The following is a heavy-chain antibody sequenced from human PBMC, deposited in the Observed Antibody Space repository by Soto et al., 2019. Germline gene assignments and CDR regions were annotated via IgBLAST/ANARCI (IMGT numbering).Heavy chain of an antibody. J-gene: IGHJ5*02. CDR1: GVNVSNHS. Sequence: SETLSLTCRASGVNVSNHSWSWVRQSPGKGLEWIGFISNTGNTTYNPSLQGRVNISPDTSNNRISLRLNSVTAADTAVYYCAREAGFCGQRCYRNIWSDPWGQGILVTVSS. CDR2: ISNTGNT. V-gene: IGHV4-4*08. D-gene: IGHD2-2*02. CDR3: AREAGFCGQRCYRNIWSDP.